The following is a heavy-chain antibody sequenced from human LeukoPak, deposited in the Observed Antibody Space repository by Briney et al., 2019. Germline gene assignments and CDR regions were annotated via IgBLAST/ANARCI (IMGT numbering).Heavy chain of an antibody. CDR3: ARANYDSSGYYPGFFDC. D-gene: IGHD3-22*01. J-gene: IGHJ4*02. Sequence: GGSLRLSCAASGFTVSSNHMNWVRQAPGKGLEWVSVIDSVGSTYYSDSAKGRFTISRDNAKNTLYLQMNSLRADDTAVYYCARANYDSSGYYPGFFDCWGQGTLVTVSS. CDR2: IDSVGST. V-gene: IGHV3-66*01. CDR1: GFTVSSNH.